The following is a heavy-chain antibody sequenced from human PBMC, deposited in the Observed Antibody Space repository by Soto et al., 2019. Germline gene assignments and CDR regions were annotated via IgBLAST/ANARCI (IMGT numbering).Heavy chain of an antibody. CDR1: GYSFTSYW. D-gene: IGHD6-13*01. CDR2: IYPGDSDT. CDR3: ARYPIAAAGTNYYYYMDV. Sequence: GESLKISCKGSGYSFTSYWIGWVRQMPGKGLEWMGIIYPGDSDTRYSPSFQGQVTISAAKSISTAYLQWSSLKASDTAMYYCARYPIAAAGTNYYYYMDVWGKGTTVTVSS. V-gene: IGHV5-51*01. J-gene: IGHJ6*03.